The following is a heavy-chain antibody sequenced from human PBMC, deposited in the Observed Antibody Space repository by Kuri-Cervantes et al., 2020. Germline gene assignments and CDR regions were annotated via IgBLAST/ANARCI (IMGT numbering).Heavy chain of an antibody. V-gene: IGHV4-34*01. CDR2: INHSGST. Sequence: ESLKISCAASGFTFSSYAMSWVRQAPGKGLEWIGEINHSGSTNYNPSLKSRVTISVDTSKNQFSLKLSSVTAADTAVYYCARGRLQTSFNWYFDLWGRGTLVTVSS. D-gene: IGHD3-3*02. J-gene: IGHJ2*01. CDR3: ARGRLQTSFNWYFDL. CDR1: GFTFSSYA.